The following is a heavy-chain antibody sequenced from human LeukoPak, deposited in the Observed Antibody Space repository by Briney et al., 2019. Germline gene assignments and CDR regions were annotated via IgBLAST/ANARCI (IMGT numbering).Heavy chain of an antibody. CDR3: ARDRRITMIVVVIEDAFDI. V-gene: IGHV1-18*01. CDR1: GYSENFYG. J-gene: IGHJ3*02. CDR2: ISAQHGQT. D-gene: IGHD3-22*01. Sequence: GASVKVSCKTSGYSENFYGITWVRQVAGQGLEWMGWISAQHGQTEYAPNSQDRVTMTTDTYTNTAYMELRSLRSDDTAVYYCARDRRITMIVVVIEDAFDIWGQGTMVTVSS.